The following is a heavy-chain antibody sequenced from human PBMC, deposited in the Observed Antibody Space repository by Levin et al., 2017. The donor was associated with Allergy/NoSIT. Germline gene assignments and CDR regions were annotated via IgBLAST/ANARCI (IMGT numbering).Heavy chain of an antibody. Sequence: GASVKVSCKASGYTFTDYYIHWVRQAPGQGLEWMAWINPNSGDTNYGQKFQGRVTLTRDTSTRTAYLELNGLRPDDTAVYYCARVTPAIQSTAYHYCLASWGQGTLVTVSS. J-gene: IGHJ4*02. D-gene: IGHD3-10*01. CDR1: GYTFTDYY. V-gene: IGHV1-2*02. CDR3: ARVTPAIQSTAYHYCLAS. CDR2: INPNSGDT.